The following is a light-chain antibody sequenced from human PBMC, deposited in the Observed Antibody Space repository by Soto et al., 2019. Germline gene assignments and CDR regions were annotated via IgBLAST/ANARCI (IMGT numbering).Light chain of an antibody. CDR1: QIVSTT. J-gene: IGKJ1*01. CDR2: GAS. V-gene: IGKV3-15*01. CDR3: QQYKDWPTT. Sequence: EIVMTQSPATLSVSPGQRASLSCRASQIVSTTVAWYHQKPGQAPRLLVYGASTRATGIPARFSGSGAGTDFTLTIASRQSEVFGGYFCQQYKDWPTTFGQGTKVEIQ.